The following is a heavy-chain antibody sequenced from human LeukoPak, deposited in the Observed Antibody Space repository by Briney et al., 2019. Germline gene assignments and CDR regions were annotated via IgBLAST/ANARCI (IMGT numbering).Heavy chain of an antibody. CDR2: IYYSGST. V-gene: IGHV4-59*01. J-gene: IGHJ5*02. CDR3: ARELGYCSGGSCYPYNWFDP. CDR1: GGSISSYY. D-gene: IGHD2-15*01. Sequence: KPSETLSLTCTVSGGSISSYYWSWIRQPPGKGLEWIGYIYYSGSTNYNPSLKSRVTISVDTSKNQFSLRLSSVTAADTAVYYCARELGYCSGGSCYPYNWFDPWGQGTLVTASS.